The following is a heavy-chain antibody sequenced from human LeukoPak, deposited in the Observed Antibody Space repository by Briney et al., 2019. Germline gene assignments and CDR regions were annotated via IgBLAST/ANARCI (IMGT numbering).Heavy chain of an antibody. CDR2: INPSGGST. V-gene: IGHV1-46*01. D-gene: IGHD4-23*01. CDR1: GYTFTSYY. Sequence: ASVKVSCMASGYTFTSYYMHWVRQAPGQGLEWMGIINPSGGSTSYAQKFQGRVTMTRDTSTSTVYMELSSLRSEDTAVYYCARELSGGNSGTKAFDYWGQGTLVTVSS. CDR3: ARELSGGNSGTKAFDY. J-gene: IGHJ4*02.